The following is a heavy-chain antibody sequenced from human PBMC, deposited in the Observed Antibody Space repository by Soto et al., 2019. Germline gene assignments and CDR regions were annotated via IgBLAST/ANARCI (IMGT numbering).Heavy chain of an antibody. D-gene: IGHD3-22*01. CDR2: IYHSGST. J-gene: IGHJ5*02. Sequence: TVSGTCVVSGGCISSGGYSWSWIRQPPGKGLEWIGYIYHSGSTYYNPSLKSRVTISVDRSKNQFSLKLSSVTAADTAVYYCARVKDYYDSSGYHNWFDPWGQGTLVTVSS. V-gene: IGHV4-30-2*01. CDR1: GGCISSGGYS. CDR3: ARVKDYYDSSGYHNWFDP.